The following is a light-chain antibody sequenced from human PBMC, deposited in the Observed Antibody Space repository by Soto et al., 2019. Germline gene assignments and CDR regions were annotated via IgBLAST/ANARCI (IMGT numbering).Light chain of an antibody. J-gene: IGKJ2*01. V-gene: IGKV1-39*01. Sequence: DIQMTQSPSSLSASVGDRVTITCRASQSISSYLNWYKQKPGKAPKLLIYAASSLQSGVPSRFSGSGSVTDFTLTISSLQPEDFATYYCQQSFRTEDTFGQGTMVDIK. CDR2: AAS. CDR1: QSISSY. CDR3: QQSFRTEDT.